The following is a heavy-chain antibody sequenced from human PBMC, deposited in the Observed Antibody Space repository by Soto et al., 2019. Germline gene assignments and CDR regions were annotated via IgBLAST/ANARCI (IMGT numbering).Heavy chain of an antibody. D-gene: IGHD1-7*01. CDR1: GFTFSSYG. V-gene: IGHV3-30*18. J-gene: IGHJ4*02. CDR3: AKEKTGTTNYFDY. Sequence: ESGGGVVQPGRSLRLSCAASGFTFSSYGMHWVRQAPGKGLEWVAVISYDGSNKYYADSVKGRFTISRDNSKNTLYLQMNSLRAEDTAVYYCAKEKTGTTNYFDYWGQGTLVTVSS. CDR2: ISYDGSNK.